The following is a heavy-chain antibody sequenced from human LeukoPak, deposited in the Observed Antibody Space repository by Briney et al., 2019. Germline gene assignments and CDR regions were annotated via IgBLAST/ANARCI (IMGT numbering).Heavy chain of an antibody. Sequence: GGSLRLSCAASGFTFSSYWMSWVRQAPGKGLEWVANIKQDGSEKYCVDSVKGRFTISRDNAKNSLYLQMNSLRAEDTAVYYCARVSRIYYDFWSGYSPFDYWGQGTLVTVSS. D-gene: IGHD3-3*01. V-gene: IGHV3-7*01. CDR2: IKQDGSEK. CDR3: ARVSRIYYDFWSGYSPFDY. J-gene: IGHJ4*02. CDR1: GFTFSSYW.